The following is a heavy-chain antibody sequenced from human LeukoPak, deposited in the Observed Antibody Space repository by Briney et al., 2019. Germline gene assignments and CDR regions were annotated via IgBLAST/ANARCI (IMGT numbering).Heavy chain of an antibody. V-gene: IGHV1-18*01. CDR3: ARAQRWLPLDY. J-gene: IGHJ4*02. D-gene: IGHD5-24*01. CDR2: ISGYNGNT. Sequence: ASVKVSCKASGYTXNSYGITWVRQAPGQGLEWMGWISGYNGNTIYAQRLQGRVTMTTDTTTSTAYMELRSLTSDDTAIYYCARAQRWLPLDYWGQGTLVTVSS. CDR1: GYTXNSYG.